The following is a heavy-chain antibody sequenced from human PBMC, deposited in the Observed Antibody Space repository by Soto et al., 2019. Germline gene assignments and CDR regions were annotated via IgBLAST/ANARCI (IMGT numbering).Heavy chain of an antibody. Sequence: KSSETLSLTCTVSGGSISSGDYYWSWIRQPPGKGLEWIGYIYYSGSTYYNPSLKSRVTISVDTSKNQFSLKLSSVTAADTAVYYCARGGEGGLRDYWGQGTLVTVSS. CDR1: GGSISSGDYY. CDR3: ARGGEGGLRDY. J-gene: IGHJ4*02. CDR2: IYYSGST. D-gene: IGHD1-26*01. V-gene: IGHV4-30-4*01.